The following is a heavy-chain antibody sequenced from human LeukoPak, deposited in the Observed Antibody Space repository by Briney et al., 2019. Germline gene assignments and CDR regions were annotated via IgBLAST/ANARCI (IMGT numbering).Heavy chain of an antibody. Sequence: KSSETLSLTCTVSGGSISSSSYYWGWIRQPPGEGLRWIGSIYSTGSTYYNPSLKSRVTISVETSKNLFSLKLSSVTAADTAVYYCARDNYDYVWGRYRQRNPEYSQYWGQGTLVTVSS. V-gene: IGHV4-30-4*08. CDR1: GGSISSSSYY. CDR2: IYSTGST. D-gene: IGHD3-16*02. J-gene: IGHJ1*01. CDR3: ARDNYDYVWGRYRQRNPEYSQY.